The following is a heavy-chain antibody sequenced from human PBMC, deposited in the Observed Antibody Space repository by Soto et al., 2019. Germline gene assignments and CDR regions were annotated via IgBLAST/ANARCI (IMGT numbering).Heavy chain of an antibody. CDR1: GFIFSSYG. D-gene: IGHD5-18*01. CDR3: ARENSYDAFDI. Sequence: GGSLRLSCAAFGFIFSSYGMNWVRQAPGKGLEWVSYISSSGNTIYYADSVKGRFTISRDNAKNSLYLQMNSLRAEDTAVYYCARENSYDAFDIWGQGTTVTV. J-gene: IGHJ3*02. V-gene: IGHV3-48*03. CDR2: ISSSGNTI.